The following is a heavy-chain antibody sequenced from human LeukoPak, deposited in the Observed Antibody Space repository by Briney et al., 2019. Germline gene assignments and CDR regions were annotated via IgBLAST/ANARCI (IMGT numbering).Heavy chain of an antibody. CDR1: GFTFNNYW. Sequence: GGSLRLSCAASGFTFNNYWLTWVRQAPGKGLEWVAKISQDGSEKYYVDSVKGRFTISRDSGKNSLYLLMNSLGVKDTAVYYCAREVRGYYFDYWGQGTLVTVSS. CDR3: AREVRGYYFDY. J-gene: IGHJ4*02. V-gene: IGHV3-7*01. D-gene: IGHD3-22*01. CDR2: ISQDGSEK.